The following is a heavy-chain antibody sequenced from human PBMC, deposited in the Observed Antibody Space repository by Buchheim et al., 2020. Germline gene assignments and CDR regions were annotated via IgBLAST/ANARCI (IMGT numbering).Heavy chain of an antibody. CDR1: GFTFSSYA. CDR3: AGTEVYSSGWYNYYGMDV. Sequence: QVQLVESGGGVVQPGRSLRLSCAASGFTFSSYAMHWVRQAPGKGLEWVAVISYDGSNKYYADSVKGRFTISRDNSKNTPYLQMNSLRAEDTAVYYCAGTEVYSSGWYNYYGMDVWGQGTT. J-gene: IGHJ6*02. V-gene: IGHV3-30*04. D-gene: IGHD6-19*01. CDR2: ISYDGSNK.